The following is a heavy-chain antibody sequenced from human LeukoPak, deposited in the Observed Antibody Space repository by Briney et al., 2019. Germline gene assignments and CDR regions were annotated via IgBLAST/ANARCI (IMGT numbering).Heavy chain of an antibody. Sequence: ASVKVPCKGSGYTFTGYYMHWVRQAPGQGLEWMGWINPISGTTNYAQKLQGRVTVTRDTSISTVYMELSRLESDDTAVYYCVRDLMTTPTWDFDYWGQGTLVTVAS. CDR3: VRDLMTTPTWDFDY. V-gene: IGHV1-2*02. D-gene: IGHD3-16*01. J-gene: IGHJ4*02. CDR1: GYTFTGYY. CDR2: INPISGTT.